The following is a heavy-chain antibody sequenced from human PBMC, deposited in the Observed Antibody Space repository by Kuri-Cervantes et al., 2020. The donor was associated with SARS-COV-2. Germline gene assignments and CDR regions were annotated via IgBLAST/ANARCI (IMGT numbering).Heavy chain of an antibody. D-gene: IGHD5-24*01. CDR2: ISGSGGST. CDR3: ARQFRADRDGYNSHFDY. CDR1: GFTFSNYA. J-gene: IGHJ4*02. Sequence: GESLKISCAASGFTFSNYAMNWVRQAPGKGLEWVSAISGSGGSTYYADSVKGRFTISRDNSKNTLYLQMNSLKASDTAMYYCARQFRADRDGYNSHFDYWGQGTLVTVSS. V-gene: IGHV3-23*01.